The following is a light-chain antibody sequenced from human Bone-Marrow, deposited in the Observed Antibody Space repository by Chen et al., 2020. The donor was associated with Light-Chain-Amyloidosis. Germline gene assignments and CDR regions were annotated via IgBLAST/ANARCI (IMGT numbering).Light chain of an antibody. J-gene: IGKJ4*01. Sequence: AIQLTQSPSYLSASVGDRVTITCRASQGINSGLAWYQQKPGKAPKLLIYDASSLERGVPSRFSGSGSGTGFTLTISSLQPEDVASYYCQQFHNYPLTFGGGTKVEIK. CDR1: QGINSG. CDR2: DAS. CDR3: QQFHNYPLT. V-gene: IGKV1D-13*01.